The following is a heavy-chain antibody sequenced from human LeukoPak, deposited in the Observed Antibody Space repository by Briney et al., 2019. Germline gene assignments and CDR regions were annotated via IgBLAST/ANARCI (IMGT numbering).Heavy chain of an antibody. Sequence: SETLSLTCTVSGGSISSSSYYWGWIRQPPGKGLEWIGSIYYSGSTYYNPSLKSRVTISVGTSKNQFSLKLSSVTAADTAVYYCARDLVVVGAPTEYFQHWGQGTLVTVSS. V-gene: IGHV4-39*07. CDR2: IYYSGST. CDR3: ARDLVVVGAPTEYFQH. D-gene: IGHD2-15*01. J-gene: IGHJ1*01. CDR1: GGSISSSSYY.